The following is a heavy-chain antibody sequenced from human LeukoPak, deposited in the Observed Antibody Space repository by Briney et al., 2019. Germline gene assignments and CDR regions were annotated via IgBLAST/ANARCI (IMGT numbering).Heavy chain of an antibody. CDR3: ARGSGSYGY. CDR1: GGSFSGYY. CDR2: INHSGST. D-gene: IGHD1-26*01. V-gene: IGHV4-34*01. J-gene: IGHJ4*02. Sequence: SETLSLTCAVYGGSFSGYYWSWIRQPPGKGLEWIGEINHSGSTNYNPSLKSRVTISVDTSKNQFSLKLSSVTAADTAVYYCARGSGSYGYWGQGTLVTVSS.